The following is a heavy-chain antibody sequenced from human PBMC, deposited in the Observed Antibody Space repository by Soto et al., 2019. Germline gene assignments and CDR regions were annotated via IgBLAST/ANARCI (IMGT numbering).Heavy chain of an antibody. J-gene: IGHJ4*02. CDR2: ISGSGGST. V-gene: IGHV3-23*01. D-gene: IGHD6-25*01. Sequence: LRLSFAASGFTFSSYAMSWVRRAPGKGLEWVSAISGSGGSTYYADSVKGRFTISRDNSKNTLYLQMNSLRAEDTAVYYCAAGFSAFDYWGQGTRVTVSS. CDR1: GFTFSSYA. CDR3: AAGFSAFDY.